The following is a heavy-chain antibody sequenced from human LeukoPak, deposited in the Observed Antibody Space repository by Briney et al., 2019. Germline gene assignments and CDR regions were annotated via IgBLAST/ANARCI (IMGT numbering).Heavy chain of an antibody. J-gene: IGHJ4*02. CDR1: GFTFSSYA. Sequence: PGGSLGLSCAASGFTFSSYAMSWVRQAPGKGLEWVSAISGSGGSTYYADSVKGRFTISRDDSKSTLYLQMNSLRAEDTAVYHCVTFYYDSSGSYVHYWGQGTLVTVSS. D-gene: IGHD3-22*01. V-gene: IGHV3-23*01. CDR3: VTFYYDSSGSYVHY. CDR2: ISGSGGST.